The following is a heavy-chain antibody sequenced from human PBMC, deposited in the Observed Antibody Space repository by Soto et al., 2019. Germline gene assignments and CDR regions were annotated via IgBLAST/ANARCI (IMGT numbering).Heavy chain of an antibody. CDR3: AKSRIAADAPYYFDY. D-gene: IGHD6-13*01. CDR1: GFTFSSYA. V-gene: IGHV3-23*01. Sequence: GGSLRLSCAASGFTFSSYAMSWVRQAPGKGLEWVSAISGSGGSTYYADSVKGRFTISRDNSKNTLYLQMNSLRAEDTAVYYCAKSRIAADAPYYFDYWGQGTLVTVSS. CDR2: ISGSGGST. J-gene: IGHJ4*02.